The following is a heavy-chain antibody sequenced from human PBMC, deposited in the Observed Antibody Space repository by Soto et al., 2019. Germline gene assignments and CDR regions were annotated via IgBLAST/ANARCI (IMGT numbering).Heavy chain of an antibody. D-gene: IGHD3-10*01. V-gene: IGHV1-2*02. CDR2: INPYSGGA. CDR3: ARVIRGAYYNSPLDS. Sequence: ASVKVSCKASGYTFTGYFMHWVRQAPGQGLEWMGWINPYSGGADYAQSFQGRVTMTRDTSISTVYMELSRLRFDDTAVYYCARVIRGAYYNSPLDSWGQGTVVTVSS. J-gene: IGHJ4*02. CDR1: GYTFTGYF.